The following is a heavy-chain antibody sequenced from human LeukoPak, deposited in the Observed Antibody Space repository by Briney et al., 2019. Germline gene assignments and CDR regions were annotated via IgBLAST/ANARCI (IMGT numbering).Heavy chain of an antibody. CDR3: AKDLGYCSSTSCYGEYYYYGMDV. J-gene: IGHJ6*02. CDR2: IRYDGSNK. D-gene: IGHD2-2*01. V-gene: IGHV3-30*02. Sequence: GGSLRLSCAASGFTFSSYGMHWVRQAPGKGLERVAFIRYDGSNKYYADSVKGRFTISRDNSKNTLYLQMNSLRAEDTAVYYCAKDLGYCSSTSCYGEYYYYGMDVWGQGTTVTVSS. CDR1: GFTFSSYG.